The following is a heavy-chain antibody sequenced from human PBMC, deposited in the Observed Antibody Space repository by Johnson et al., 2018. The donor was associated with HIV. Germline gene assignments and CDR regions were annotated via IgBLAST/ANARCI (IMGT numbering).Heavy chain of an antibody. CDR1: GFTFSDYY. D-gene: IGHD3-10*01. CDR2: ISYDGSNK. V-gene: IGHV3-30*18. J-gene: IGHJ3*01. CDR3: AKDIGPSGSGSYS. Sequence: QMLLVESGGGLVKPGGSLRLSCAVSGFTFSDYYMSWIRQAPGKGLEWVAVISYDGSNKYYADSVKGRFTISRDNSKNTLYLQMNSLRAEDTAVYYCAKDIGPSGSGSYSWGQGTMVTVYS.